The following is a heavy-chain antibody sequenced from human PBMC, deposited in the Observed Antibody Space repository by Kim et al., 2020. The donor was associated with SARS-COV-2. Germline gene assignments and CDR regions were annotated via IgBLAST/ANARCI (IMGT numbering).Heavy chain of an antibody. CDR3: ARHRGYSGYDSGPNY. J-gene: IGHJ4*02. CDR1: GYSFTSYW. D-gene: IGHD5-12*01. CDR2: LDPSDSYT. V-gene: IGHV5-10-1*01. Sequence: GESLKISCKSSGYSFTSYWISWVRQMPGKGVGWMGRLDPSDSYTNYSPSFQGHVTIPADKSISTAYLQWSSLKAPDTAMYYCARHRGYSGYDSGPNYWGQGTLVTVSS.